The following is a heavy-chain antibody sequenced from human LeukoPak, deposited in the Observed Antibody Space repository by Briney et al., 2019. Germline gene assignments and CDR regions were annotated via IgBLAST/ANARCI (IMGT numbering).Heavy chain of an antibody. Sequence: SETLSLTCTVSGGSISSSSYYWGWIRQPPGKGLEWIGEINHSGSTNYNPSLKSRVTISVDTSKNQFSLKLSSVTAADTAVYYCASRVLLWFGEFTDYWGQGTLVTVSS. V-gene: IGHV4-39*07. J-gene: IGHJ4*02. CDR2: INHSGST. CDR1: GGSISSSSYY. D-gene: IGHD3-10*01. CDR3: ASRVLLWFGEFTDY.